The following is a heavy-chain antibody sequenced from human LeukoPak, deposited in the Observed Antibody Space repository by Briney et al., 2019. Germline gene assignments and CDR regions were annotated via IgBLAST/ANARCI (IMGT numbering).Heavy chain of an antibody. CDR2: VWHDGSNR. CDR3: AKDGAELGLCSNGFCYGLNYYFMDA. CDR1: GFTFSNYG. D-gene: IGHD2-8*01. Sequence: GGSLRLSCEASGFTFSNYGMHWVRQAPGKGLEWVAVVWHDGSNRYYADSVKGRFTISRDNSKNTLSLQMSSLRGEDTAVDYCAKDGAELGLCSNGFCYGLNYYFMDAWGKGATVTVSS. V-gene: IGHV3-33*03. J-gene: IGHJ6*03.